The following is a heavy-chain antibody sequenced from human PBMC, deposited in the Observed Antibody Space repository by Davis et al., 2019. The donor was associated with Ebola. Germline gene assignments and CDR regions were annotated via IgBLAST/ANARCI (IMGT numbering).Heavy chain of an antibody. D-gene: IGHD6-13*01. CDR1: GGSISSSSYY. CDR2: IYYSGST. V-gene: IGHV4-39*01. J-gene: IGHJ4*02. Sequence: MPSETLSLTCTVSGGSISSSSYYWGWIRQPPGKGLEWIGNIYYSGSTYYNPSLKSRVTISVDTSKNQFSLKLSSVTAADTAVYYCARRSSSFYFDYWGQGTLVTVSS. CDR3: ARRSSSFYFDY.